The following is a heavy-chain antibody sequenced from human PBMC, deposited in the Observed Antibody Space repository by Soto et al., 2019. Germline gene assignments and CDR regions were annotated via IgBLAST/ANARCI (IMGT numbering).Heavy chain of an antibody. J-gene: IGHJ4*02. CDR3: ARSGPPAGY. CDR1: GYTFTSYA. CDR2: ISAYNGNT. D-gene: IGHD3-10*01. V-gene: IGHV1-18*01. Sequence: QVQLVQSGAEVKKPGASVKVSCKASGYTFTSYAISWVRQAPEQGLEWMGWISAYNGNTNYAQKLQGRVTMTTDTSTTTPHMALRSLSSDGTAVYSCARSGPPAGYWGQGTRVTVSS.